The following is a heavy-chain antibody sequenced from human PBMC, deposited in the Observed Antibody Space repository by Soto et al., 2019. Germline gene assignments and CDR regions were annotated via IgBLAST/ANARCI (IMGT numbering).Heavy chain of an antibody. V-gene: IGHV1-8*01. D-gene: IGHD4-17*01. J-gene: IGHJ4*02. CDR2: MNPNSGNT. Sequence: QVQLVQSGAEVKKSGASVKVSCKASGYTFTSHDINWVRQATGQGLEWMGWMNPNSGNTGYAQKFQGRVTMTRNTSISTAYMELSSLRSGDTAVYYCARWDYGVYARFDYWGQGTLVTVSS. CDR1: GYTFTSHD. CDR3: ARWDYGVYARFDY.